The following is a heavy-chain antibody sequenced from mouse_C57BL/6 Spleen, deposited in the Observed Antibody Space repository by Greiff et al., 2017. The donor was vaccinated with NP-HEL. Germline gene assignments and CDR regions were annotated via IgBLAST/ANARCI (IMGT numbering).Heavy chain of an antibody. D-gene: IGHD1-1*01. CDR3: ARRTVVATEAMDY. J-gene: IGHJ4*01. V-gene: IGHV1-64*01. CDR2: IHPNSGST. Sequence: QVQLQQPGAELVKPGASVKLSCKASGYTFTSYWMHWVKQRPGQGLEWIGMIHPNSGSTNYNEKFKSKATLTVDKSSSTAYMQLSSLTYEDSAVYYCARRTVVATEAMDYWGQGTSVTVSS. CDR1: GYTFTSYW.